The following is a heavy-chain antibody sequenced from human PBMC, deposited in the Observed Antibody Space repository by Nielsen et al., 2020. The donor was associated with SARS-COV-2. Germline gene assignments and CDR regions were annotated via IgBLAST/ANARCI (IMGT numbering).Heavy chain of an antibody. CDR2: TYYSGIT. V-gene: IGHV4-59*12. Sequence: SETLSLTCTVSGGSISPYYWTWIRQPPGKGLEFIGYTYYSGITNFNPSLKSRVTISLDTSKNQFSLNLTSVTAADTAVYYCARRGYSGYGGYWGQGTLVTVSS. CDR3: ARRGYSGYGGY. J-gene: IGHJ4*02. D-gene: IGHD5-12*01. CDR1: GGSISPYY.